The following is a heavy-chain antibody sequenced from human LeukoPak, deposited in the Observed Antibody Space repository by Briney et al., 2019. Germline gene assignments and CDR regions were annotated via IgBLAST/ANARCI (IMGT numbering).Heavy chain of an antibody. V-gene: IGHV1-18*01. D-gene: IGHD2-15*01. J-gene: IGHJ6*02. CDR3: ARDTVMMVGSYYYGKDV. CDR2: ISAYNGNT. CDR1: GYTFNSFG. Sequence: ASVKVSCKASGYTFNSFGISWVRQAPGQGLEWMGWISAYNGNTHYPEKLQGRLTTTTDTSTSTAYMELRSLRSDDTAIYYCARDTVMMVGSYYYGKDVWGQGTTVTVSS.